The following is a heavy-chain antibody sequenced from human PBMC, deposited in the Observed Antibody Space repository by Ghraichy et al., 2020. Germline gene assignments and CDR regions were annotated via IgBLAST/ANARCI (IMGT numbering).Heavy chain of an antibody. J-gene: IGHJ4*02. D-gene: IGHD2-8*02. Sequence: GGSLRLSCAASGFTLSTYAMSWVRQAPGKGLEWVSSIGISDTATYYADSVRGRFTISRDKSKNTVYLQMNSLRADDTAVYYCGKELCSRGVCYGTGDYWGQGTLVTVSS. V-gene: IGHV3-23*01. CDR2: IGISDTAT. CDR3: GKELCSRGVCYGTGDY. CDR1: GFTLSTYA.